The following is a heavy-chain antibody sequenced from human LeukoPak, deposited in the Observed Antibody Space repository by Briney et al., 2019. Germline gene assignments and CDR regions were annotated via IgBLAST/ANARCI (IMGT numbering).Heavy chain of an antibody. CDR2: IYASGST. J-gene: IGHJ5*02. CDR1: GGSISSYY. Sequence: SETLSLTCTVSGGSISSYYWSWIRQPAGKGPEWIGRIYASGSTNYNPSLKSRVTISVDTSKNQFSLKLSSVTAADTAVYYCARDFRGYDFWSGHFNWFDPWGQGTLVTVSS. CDR3: ARDFRGYDFWSGHFNWFDP. V-gene: IGHV4-4*07. D-gene: IGHD3-3*01.